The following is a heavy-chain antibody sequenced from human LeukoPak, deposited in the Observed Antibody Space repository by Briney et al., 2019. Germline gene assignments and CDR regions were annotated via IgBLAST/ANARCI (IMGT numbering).Heavy chain of an antibody. Sequence: PSETLSLTGTGSGGSISSYYWSWIRQPPGKGLEWIGYIYYSGSTNYNPSLKSRVTISVDTSKNQFSLKLSSVTAADTAVYYCARGPPPNYDFWSGYYKYYYYGMDVWGQGTTVTVSS. CDR2: IYYSGST. CDR3: ARGPPPNYDFWSGYYKYYYYGMDV. V-gene: IGHV4-59*01. D-gene: IGHD3-3*01. CDR1: GGSISSYY. J-gene: IGHJ6*02.